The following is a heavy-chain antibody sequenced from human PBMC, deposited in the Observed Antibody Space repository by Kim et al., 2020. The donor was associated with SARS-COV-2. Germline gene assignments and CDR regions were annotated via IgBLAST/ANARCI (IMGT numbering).Heavy chain of an antibody. Sequence: GGSLRLSCAASGFTFSSYGMHWVRQAPGKGLEWVAVISYDGSNKYYADSVKGRFTISRDNSKNTLYLQMNSLRAEDTAVYYCAKDLHARFVVVDKYFQHWGQGTLVTVSS. V-gene: IGHV3-30*18. CDR2: ISYDGSNK. J-gene: IGHJ1*01. CDR1: GFTFSSYG. CDR3: AKDLHARFVVVDKYFQH. D-gene: IGHD2-21*01.